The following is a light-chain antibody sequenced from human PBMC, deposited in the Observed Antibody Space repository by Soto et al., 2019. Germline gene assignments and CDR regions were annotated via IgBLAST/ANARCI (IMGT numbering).Light chain of an antibody. CDR2: GAS. CDR1: QNVNNN. V-gene: IGKV3-15*01. CDR3: QQYNNWLT. Sequence: VVVTQSPATLSVSPGEGATLSCRASQNVNNNLAWYQQKPGQAPRLLIYGASTRATGIPARFSGSGSGTEFTLTISSLQSEDFAVYYCQQYNNWLTFGGGIKVEIK. J-gene: IGKJ4*01.